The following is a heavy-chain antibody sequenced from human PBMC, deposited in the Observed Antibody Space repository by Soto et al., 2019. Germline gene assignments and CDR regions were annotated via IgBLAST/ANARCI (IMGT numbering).Heavy chain of an antibody. D-gene: IGHD3-3*01. CDR3: ARGVTYYDFWSGYYRRDAFDI. CDR1: GGSISSYY. V-gene: IGHV4-59*01. CDR2: IYYSGST. J-gene: IGHJ3*02. Sequence: SETLSLTCTVPGGSISSYYWSWIRQPPGKGLEWIGYIYYSGSTNYNPSLKSRVTISVDTSKNQFSLKLSSVTAADAAVYYCARGVTYYDFWSGYYRRDAFDIWGQGTMVTVSS.